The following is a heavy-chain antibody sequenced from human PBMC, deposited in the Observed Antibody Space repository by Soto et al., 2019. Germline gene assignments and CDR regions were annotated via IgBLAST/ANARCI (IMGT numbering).Heavy chain of an antibody. CDR2: ISYDGSNK. CDR3: AKDSGYESGDSDYYGMDV. D-gene: IGHD5-12*01. J-gene: IGHJ6*02. Sequence: PGGSLRLSCAASGSTFSSYGMHWVRQAPGKGLEWVAVISYDGSNKYYADSVKGRFTISRDNSKNTLYLQMNSLRAEDTAVYYCAKDSGYESGDSDYYGMDVRGQGTTVTVSS. V-gene: IGHV3-30*18. CDR1: GSTFSSYG.